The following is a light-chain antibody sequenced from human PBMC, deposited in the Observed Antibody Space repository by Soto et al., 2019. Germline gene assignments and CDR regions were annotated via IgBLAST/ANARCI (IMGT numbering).Light chain of an antibody. CDR2: GAS. CDR1: QSVSSSF. Sequence: EIVLTQSPGTLSLPPGERATLSCRASQSVSSSFLAWYQQKVGQAPRLLIYGASSRATGIPDRFSGSGSGTDFTLTISRLEPEDFAVYYCQQYGSSPRTFGQGTRRENK. J-gene: IGKJ5*01. CDR3: QQYGSSPRT. V-gene: IGKV3-20*01.